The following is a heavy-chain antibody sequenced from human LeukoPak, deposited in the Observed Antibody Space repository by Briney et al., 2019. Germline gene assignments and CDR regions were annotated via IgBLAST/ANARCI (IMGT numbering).Heavy chain of an antibody. V-gene: IGHV3-33*01. CDR3: AREVGGQWPHMDV. D-gene: IGHD6-19*01. CDR2: TWYDGSNK. Sequence: TGGSLRLSCAASGFTFSSYGMRWVRQAPGKGLEWVAVTWYDGSNKYYADSVKGRFTISRDNSKNTLYLQMNSLRAEDTAVYYCAREVGGQWPHMDVWGQGTTVTVSS. J-gene: IGHJ6*02. CDR1: GFTFSSYG.